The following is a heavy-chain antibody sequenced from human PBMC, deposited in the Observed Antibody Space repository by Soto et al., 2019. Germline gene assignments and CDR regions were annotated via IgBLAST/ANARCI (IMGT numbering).Heavy chain of an antibody. CDR3: AREVGYCSSTSCYGGYYYMDV. V-gene: IGHV4-34*01. CDR2: INHSGST. Sequence: SETLSLTCAVYGGSFSGYYWSWIRQPPGKGLEWIGEINHSGSTNYNPSLKSRVTISVDTSKNQFSLKLSSVTAADTAVYYCAREVGYCSSTSCYGGYYYMDVWGKGTTVTAP. CDR1: GGSFSGYY. J-gene: IGHJ6*03. D-gene: IGHD2-2*01.